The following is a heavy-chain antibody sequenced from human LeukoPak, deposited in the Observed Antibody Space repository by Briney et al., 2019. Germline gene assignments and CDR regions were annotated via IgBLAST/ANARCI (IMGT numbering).Heavy chain of an antibody. V-gene: IGHV4-30-4*01. CDR3: ARNAARDCTSTACWPRWFDP. CDR1: GGSISSGDYY. J-gene: IGHJ5*02. D-gene: IGHD2-2*01. Sequence: SETLSLPCTVSGGSISSGDYYWRWVRQPPGKGLEWIVYIHYSGITSYNTSLKSRVTISVDTSRNQFSLKLNSVTAADTAVYYCARNAARDCTSTACWPRWFDPWGQGTLVTVSS. CDR2: IHYSGIT.